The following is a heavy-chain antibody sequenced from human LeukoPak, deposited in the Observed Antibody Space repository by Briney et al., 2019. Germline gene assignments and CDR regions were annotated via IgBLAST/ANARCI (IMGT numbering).Heavy chain of an antibody. V-gene: IGHV3-30*02. J-gene: IGHJ4*02. CDR1: GFTFSGCG. D-gene: IGHD3-22*01. Sequence: PGGSLRLSCSASGFTFSGCGMHWVRQAPGKGLEWVAFIRYDGGNKHYADSVKGRFTISRDNSMNTLYLQMNSLRAEDAAVYYCAKDPHYYDSGGYPYYFDYWGQGTLVTVS. CDR3: AKDPHYYDSGGYPYYFDY. CDR2: IRYDGGNK.